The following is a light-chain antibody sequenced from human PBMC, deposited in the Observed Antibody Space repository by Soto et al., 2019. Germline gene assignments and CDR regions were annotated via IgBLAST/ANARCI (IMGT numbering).Light chain of an antibody. Sequence: DIQMTQSPSSLSASVGDRVTITCRASQSISSYLNWYQQKPGKAPKLLIYAASSLQSGVPSRFSGSGSGTEFTLPIRSLQPEDFATYYCQQSYSTPPSTFGQGTKLEIK. J-gene: IGKJ2*01. V-gene: IGKV1-39*01. CDR2: AAS. CDR1: QSISSY. CDR3: QQSYSTPPST.